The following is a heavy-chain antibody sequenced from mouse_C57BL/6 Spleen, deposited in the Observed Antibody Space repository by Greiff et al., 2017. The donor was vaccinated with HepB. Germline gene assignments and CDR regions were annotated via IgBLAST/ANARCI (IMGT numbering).Heavy chain of an antibody. V-gene: IGHV5-9-1*02. CDR1: GFTFSSYA. Sequence: EVMLVESGEGLVKPGGSLKLSCAASGFTFSSYAMSWVRQTPEKRLEWVAYISSGGGYIYYADTVKGRFTISRDNARNTLYLQMSSLKSEDTAMYYCTRDRNKDYYAMDYWGQGTSVTVSS. J-gene: IGHJ4*01. CDR2: ISSGGGYI. CDR3: TRDRNKDYYAMDY. D-gene: IGHD2-1*01.